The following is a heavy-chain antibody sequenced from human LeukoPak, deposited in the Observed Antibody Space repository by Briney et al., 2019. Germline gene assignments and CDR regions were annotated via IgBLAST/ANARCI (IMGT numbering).Heavy chain of an antibody. D-gene: IGHD6-13*01. Sequence: GGSLRLSCAASGFTFSSYAMSWVRQAPGKGLEWVSAISGSGGSTYYADSVKGRFTISRDNSKNTLYLQMNSLRAEDTAVYYCARSSRSWRSIDYWGQGTLVTVSS. V-gene: IGHV3-23*01. CDR1: GFTFSSYA. CDR3: ARSSRSWRSIDY. CDR2: ISGSGGST. J-gene: IGHJ4*02.